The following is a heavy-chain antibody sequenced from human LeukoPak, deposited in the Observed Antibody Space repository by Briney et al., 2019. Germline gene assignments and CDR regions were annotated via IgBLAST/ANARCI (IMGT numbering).Heavy chain of an antibody. CDR3: AILNDVPTQTYFDY. J-gene: IGHJ4*02. Sequence: GASVKVSCKASGYTFTSYGITWVRQAPGQGLEWMGWISAYNGNTIYAQKFQGRVTMTEDTSTDTAYMELSSLRSEDTAVYYCAILNDVPTQTYFDYWGQGTLVTVSS. CDR2: ISAYNGNT. CDR1: GYTFTSYG. D-gene: IGHD1-1*01. V-gene: IGHV1-18*01.